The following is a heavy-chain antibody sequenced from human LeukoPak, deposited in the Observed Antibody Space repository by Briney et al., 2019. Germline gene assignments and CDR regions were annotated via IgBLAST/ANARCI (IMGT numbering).Heavy chain of an antibody. J-gene: IGHJ3*02. CDR1: GGTFSSYA. CDR2: IIPIFGTA. D-gene: IGHD3-22*01. CDR3: ARANDYDSSGYYFDAFDI. Sequence: SVRVSCKASGGTFSSYAISWVRQAPGQGLEWMGGIIPIFGTANYAQKFQGRVTITTDESTSTAYMELSRLKSDDTAVYYCARANDYDSSGYYFDAFDIWGQGTMVTVSS. V-gene: IGHV1-69*05.